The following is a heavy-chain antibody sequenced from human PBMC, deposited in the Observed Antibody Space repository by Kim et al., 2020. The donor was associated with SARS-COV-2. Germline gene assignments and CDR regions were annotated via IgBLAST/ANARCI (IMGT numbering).Heavy chain of an antibody. CDR1: GYRFTDYY. V-gene: IGHV1-2*02. CDR2: ISPKRGAT. D-gene: IGHD3-16*01. J-gene: IGHJ6*01. CDR3: AVLHVDVAGTGSRGSGF. Sequence: ASVKVSCKASGYRFTDYYINWMRQARGQGLEWMGWISPKRGATEFALKFQGRVTMTRDTSTSTVYMELSGLRHDDTATYYCAVLHVDVAGTGSRGSGFWG.